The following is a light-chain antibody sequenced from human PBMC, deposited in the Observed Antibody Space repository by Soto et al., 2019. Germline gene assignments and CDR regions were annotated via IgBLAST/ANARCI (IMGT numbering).Light chain of an antibody. CDR3: SSYTTSSTRV. V-gene: IGLV2-14*01. Sequence: QSALTQPASVSGSPGQSITISCTGTSSDVGGYDYVSCFQQHPGKAPKLMFNDVNYRPSGVSNRFSGSKAGNTASLTISGLQAEDEADYYCSSYTTSSTRVFGGGTKLTVL. CDR2: DVN. CDR1: SSDVGGYDY. J-gene: IGLJ2*01.